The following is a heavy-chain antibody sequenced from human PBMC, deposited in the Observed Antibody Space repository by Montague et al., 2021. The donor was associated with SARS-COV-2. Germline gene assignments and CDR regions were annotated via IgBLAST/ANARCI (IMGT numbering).Heavy chain of an antibody. D-gene: IGHD3-22*01. CDR1: RFTVSSYS. J-gene: IGHJ4*02. Sequence: SLRLSCAASRFTVSSYSMHWVRQAPGKGLEWVAVISCGGNNKYSADSVKGRFIISRDNSKNTLYLQMNSLRADDSAVYYCASDPDDYDSSGSFDYWGQGTLVTVSS. CDR2: ISCGGNNK. V-gene: IGHV3-30*04. CDR3: ASDPDDYDSSGSFDY.